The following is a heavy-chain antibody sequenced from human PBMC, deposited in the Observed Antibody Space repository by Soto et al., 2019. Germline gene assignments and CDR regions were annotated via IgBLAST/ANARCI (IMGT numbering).Heavy chain of an antibody. CDR1: VYTFTGYY. D-gene: IGHD2-21*02. Sequence: QVQLVQSGAEVKKPGASVKVSCKASVYTFTGYYMHWVRQAPGQGLEWMGWSNPNSGGTTYAQKFQGWVTMTRDTSISTAYMELSRLRSDDTAVYYGARVGTVVTPPYYYGMDVWGQGTTVTVSS. CDR2: SNPNSGGT. V-gene: IGHV1-2*04. CDR3: ARVGTVVTPPYYYGMDV. J-gene: IGHJ6*02.